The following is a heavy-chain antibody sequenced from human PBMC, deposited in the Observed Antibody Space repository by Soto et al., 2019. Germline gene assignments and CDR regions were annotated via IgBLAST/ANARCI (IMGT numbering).Heavy chain of an antibody. CDR2: IYYSGST. CDR1: GGSISSGGYY. V-gene: IGHV4-31*03. CDR3: ARDGGRKLLWFGDLGWFDP. D-gene: IGHD3-10*01. Sequence: SETLSLTCTVSGGSISSGGYYWSWIRQHPGKGLEWIGYIYYSGSTYYNPSLKSRVTISVDTSKNQFSLKLSSVTAADTAVYYCARDGGRKLLWFGDLGWFDPWGQGTLVTVSS. J-gene: IGHJ5*02.